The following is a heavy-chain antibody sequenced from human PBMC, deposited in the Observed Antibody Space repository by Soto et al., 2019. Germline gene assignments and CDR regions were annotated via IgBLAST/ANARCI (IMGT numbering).Heavy chain of an antibody. CDR3: ARSIVRTHQWDYFDY. Sequence: EVQLVESGGGLIQPGGSLRLSCAASGFTVSSNYMSWVRQAPGKGLEWVSIIHSDASTYYADSVKGRFTISRDNSKNTLYLQMNSLRAEDTAVYYCARSIVRTHQWDYFDYWGQGILVTVSS. CDR1: GFTVSSNY. J-gene: IGHJ4*02. CDR2: IHSDAST. D-gene: IGHD1-26*01. V-gene: IGHV3-53*01.